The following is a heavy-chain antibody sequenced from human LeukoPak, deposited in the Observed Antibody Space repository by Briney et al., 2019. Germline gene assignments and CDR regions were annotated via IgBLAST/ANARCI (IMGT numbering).Heavy chain of an antibody. CDR2: IKQDGSGK. D-gene: IGHD3-16*01. Sequence: GGSLRLSCAASGFMFSSNWMSWVRQAPGKGLEWVANIKQDGSGKYYVNSVRGRFTISRDTAKNSLYLQMNSLRAEDTAVYYCARDLGEFWGQGTLVTVSS. J-gene: IGHJ4*02. V-gene: IGHV3-7*03. CDR1: GFMFSSNW. CDR3: ARDLGEF.